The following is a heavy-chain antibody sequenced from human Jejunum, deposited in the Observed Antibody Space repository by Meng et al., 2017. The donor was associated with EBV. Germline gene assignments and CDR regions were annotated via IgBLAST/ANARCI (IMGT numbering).Heavy chain of an antibody. CDR3: ARSFGGVLADSFDY. D-gene: IGHD3-16*02. CDR1: GGTFTNYA. CDR2: VIPIFGTA. Sequence: QVQLVQSGAEVKKPGSSVKVPCKASGGTFTNYAFSWVRQAPGQGLEWIGGVIPIFGTANYAQKFQGRVTLTADKSTSTAYMQLSSLRSEDTAVYYCARSFGGVLADSFDYWGQGTLVTVSS. V-gene: IGHV1-69*06. J-gene: IGHJ4*02.